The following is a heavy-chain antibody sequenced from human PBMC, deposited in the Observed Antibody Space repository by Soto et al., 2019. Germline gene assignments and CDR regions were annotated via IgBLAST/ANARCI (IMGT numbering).Heavy chain of an antibody. D-gene: IGHD3-3*01. CDR2: ISSSGSTI. J-gene: IGHJ6*02. Sequence: QTGGSLRLSCAASGFTFSSYEMNWVRQAPGKGLEWVSYISSSGSTIYYADSVKGRFTISRDNAKNSLYLQMNSLRAEDTAAYYCARDQAYYDFWSGYSDYYYYGMDVWGQGTTVTVSS. CDR3: ARDQAYYDFWSGYSDYYYYGMDV. V-gene: IGHV3-48*03. CDR1: GFTFSSYE.